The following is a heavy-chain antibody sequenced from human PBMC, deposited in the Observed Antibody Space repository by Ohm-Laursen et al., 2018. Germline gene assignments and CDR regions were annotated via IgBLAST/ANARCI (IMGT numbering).Heavy chain of an antibody. CDR3: VRGGMMSPKN. V-gene: IGHV1-8*01. CDR1: VYTFTSYD. J-gene: IGHJ4*02. CDR2: MNPNSGDT. Sequence: ASVKVSCKTSVYTFTSYDINWVRQAPGQGLEWVGWMNPNSGDTGYAQRFQGRVTMTRDTSISTTYMDLSSLRFEDTAVYYCVRGGMMSPKNWGQGTLVTVSS. D-gene: IGHD5/OR15-5a*01.